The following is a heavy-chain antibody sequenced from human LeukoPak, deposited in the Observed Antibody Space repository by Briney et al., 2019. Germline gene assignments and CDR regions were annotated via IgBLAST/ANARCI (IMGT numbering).Heavy chain of an antibody. J-gene: IGHJ5*02. V-gene: IGHV3-30*04. CDR1: GFTFSSYT. CDR3: AKAMGYGDYPTPFDP. Sequence: GGSLRLSCAASGFTFSSYTMHWVRQAPGKGLEWVAVISYDGSNKYYADSVKGRFTISRDNSKNTLYLQMNSLRAEDTAVYYCAKAMGYGDYPTPFDPWGQGTLVTVSS. D-gene: IGHD4-17*01. CDR2: ISYDGSNK.